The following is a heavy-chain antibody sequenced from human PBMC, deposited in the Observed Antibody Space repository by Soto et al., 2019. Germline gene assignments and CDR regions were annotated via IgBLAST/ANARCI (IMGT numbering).Heavy chain of an antibody. Sequence: QVQLVESGGGVVQPGRSLRLSCAASGFTFSSYGMHWVRQAPGKGLEWVAVISYDGSNKYYADSVKGRFTISRDNSKNTLYLQMNSLRAEDTAVYYCAKDDNWNYVADYFDYWGQGTLVTVSS. J-gene: IGHJ4*02. V-gene: IGHV3-30*18. CDR3: AKDDNWNYVADYFDY. CDR1: GFTFSSYG. CDR2: ISYDGSNK. D-gene: IGHD1-7*01.